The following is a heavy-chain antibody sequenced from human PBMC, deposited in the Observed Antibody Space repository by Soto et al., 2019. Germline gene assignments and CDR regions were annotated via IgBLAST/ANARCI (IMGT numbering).Heavy chain of an antibody. D-gene: IGHD2-2*02. CDR2: ISGSGGST. V-gene: IGHV3-23*01. CDR3: AKRGPVPAAIDYYYGMDV. J-gene: IGHJ6*02. CDR1: GFTFSSYA. Sequence: PGGSLRLSCAASGFTFSSYAMSWVRQAPGKGLEWVSAISGSGGSTYYADSVKGRFTISRDNSKNTLYLQMNSLRAEDTAVYYCAKRGPVPAAIDYYYGMDVWGQGTTVTVSS.